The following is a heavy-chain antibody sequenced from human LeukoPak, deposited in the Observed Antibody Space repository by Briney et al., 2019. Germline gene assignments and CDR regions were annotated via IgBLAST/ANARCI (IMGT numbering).Heavy chain of an antibody. J-gene: IGHJ3*02. CDR2: INPNSGGT. D-gene: IGHD1-14*01. V-gene: IGHV1-2*02. CDR3: AREHQHPDDAFDI. CDR1: GYTFTGYY. Sequence: ASVKVSWKASGYTFTGYYMHWVRQAPGQGLEWMGWINPNSGGTNYAQKFQGRVTMTRDTSISTAYMELSRLRSDDTAVYYCAREHQHPDDAFDIWGQGTMVTVSS.